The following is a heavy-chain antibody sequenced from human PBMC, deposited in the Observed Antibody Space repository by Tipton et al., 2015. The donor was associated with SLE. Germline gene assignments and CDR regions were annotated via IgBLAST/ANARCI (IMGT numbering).Heavy chain of an antibody. CDR1: GGSISSGSYY. J-gene: IGHJ4*02. Sequence: TLSLTCTVSGGSISSGSYYWSWIRQPAGKGLEWIGYIYYSGSTNYNPSLKSRVTISVDTSKNQFSLKLSSVTAADTAVYYCARGYSSGWCVYWGQGTLVTVSS. V-gene: IGHV4-61*10. CDR2: IYYSGST. CDR3: ARGYSSGWCVY. D-gene: IGHD6-19*01.